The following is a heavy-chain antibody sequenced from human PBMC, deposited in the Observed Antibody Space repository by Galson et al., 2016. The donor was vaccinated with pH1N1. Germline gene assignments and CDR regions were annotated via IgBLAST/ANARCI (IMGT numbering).Heavy chain of an antibody. CDR3: TRDLGRRREF. J-gene: IGHJ4*02. V-gene: IGHV1-46*01. D-gene: IGHD1-26*01. Sequence: SVKVSCKASGYTFTTSYIHWVRQAPGEGLEWMGVIDPSGGGTTYAQKFQARVTMTRDTSTNTVYLDLTRLKSEDTSVCYCTRDLGRRREFWGQGTLVTVSS. CDR2: IDPSGGGT. CDR1: GYTFTTSY.